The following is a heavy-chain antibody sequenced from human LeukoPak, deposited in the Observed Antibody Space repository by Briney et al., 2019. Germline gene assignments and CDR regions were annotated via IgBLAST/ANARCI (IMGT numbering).Heavy chain of an antibody. CDR3: ARIRSNSCSGDY. CDR2: IYWNDHK. J-gene: IGHJ4*02. CDR1: GFSLSTSGVG. Sequence: SGPTLVKPTQTLTLTCTFSGFSLSTSGVGVGWIRQPPGKALEWLALIYWNDHKRYSPSLKSRLTITKDTSKNQVVLTMTNMDPVDTATYYCARIRSNSCSGDYWGQGTLVTVSS. V-gene: IGHV2-5*01. D-gene: IGHD2-2*01.